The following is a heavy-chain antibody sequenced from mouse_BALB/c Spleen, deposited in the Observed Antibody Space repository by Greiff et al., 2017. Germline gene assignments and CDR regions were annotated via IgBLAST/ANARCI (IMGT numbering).Heavy chain of an antibody. CDR1: GFTFSSYA. J-gene: IGHJ4*01. V-gene: IGHV5-12-2*01. Sequence: EVKLMESGGGLVKPGGSLKLSCAASGFTFSSYAMSWVRQTPEKRLEWVAYISNGGGSTYSPDTVKGRFTISRDNAKNTLYLQMSSLKSEDTAMYYCARHAPASYYGSSPYAMDYWGQGTSVTVSS. D-gene: IGHD1-1*01. CDR3: ARHAPASYYGSSPYAMDY. CDR2: ISNGGGST.